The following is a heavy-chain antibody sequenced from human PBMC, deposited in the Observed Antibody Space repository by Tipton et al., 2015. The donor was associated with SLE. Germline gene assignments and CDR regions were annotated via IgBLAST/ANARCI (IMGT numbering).Heavy chain of an antibody. J-gene: IGHJ4*02. D-gene: IGHD2-15*01. CDR1: GFILSDYY. Sequence: QVQLVQSGGGLVKPGGSLRLSCAASGFILSDYYINWIRQAPGKGLEWVAVISYDGSDKYYADSVKGRFTISRDNSKNTLYLQMNSLRAEDTAVYYCAGALLLSLDYWGQGTLVTVSS. CDR2: ISYDGSDK. V-gene: IGHV3-30*03. CDR3: AGALLLSLDY.